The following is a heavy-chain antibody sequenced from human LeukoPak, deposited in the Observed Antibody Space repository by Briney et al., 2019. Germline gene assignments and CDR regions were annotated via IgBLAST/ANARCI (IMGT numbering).Heavy chain of an antibody. CDR1: GFTFSSYS. D-gene: IGHD5-18*01. Sequence: GGSLRLSCAASGFTFSSYSMNWVRQAPGKGLEWVSSISSSSSYIYYADSVKGRFTISRDNAKNSLYLQMNSLRAEDTAVYYCARGGGYSYAPLFDHWGQGTLVTVSS. V-gene: IGHV3-21*01. J-gene: IGHJ4*02. CDR2: ISSSSSYI. CDR3: ARGGGYSYAPLFDH.